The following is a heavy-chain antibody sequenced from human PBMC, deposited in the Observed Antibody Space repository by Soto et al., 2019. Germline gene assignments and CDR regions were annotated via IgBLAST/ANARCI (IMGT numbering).Heavy chain of an antibody. CDR2: INTGNGNT. Sequence: WASVKVSCEASGYTFTHCGIHWVRQAPGQSLEWMGWINTGNGNTNYLQKLQGRVSIISDTLATTAYMELGSLTSEDTAVYYCAKGGSSGWFIDYWGQGTLVTVSS. V-gene: IGHV1-3*04. D-gene: IGHD6-19*01. CDR3: AKGGSSGWFIDY. CDR1: GYTFTHCG. J-gene: IGHJ4*02.